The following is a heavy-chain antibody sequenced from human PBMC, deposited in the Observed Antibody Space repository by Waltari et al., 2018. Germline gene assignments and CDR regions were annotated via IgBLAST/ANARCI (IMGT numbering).Heavy chain of an antibody. CDR3: AREDGANISVRRYFDY. J-gene: IGHJ4*02. Sequence: VQLQESGPGLVKPSETLSLNCTVSGFSLNNYYCSWFRQPPGKGMEWIVYISHSGITKYYPSLKFRVTISLDPSKNHFSLEVRSVTAADTAVFYCAREDGANISVRRYFDYWGQGTLVTVAS. V-gene: IGHV4-59*01. CDR1: GFSLNNYY. CDR2: ISHSGIT. D-gene: IGHD3-22*01.